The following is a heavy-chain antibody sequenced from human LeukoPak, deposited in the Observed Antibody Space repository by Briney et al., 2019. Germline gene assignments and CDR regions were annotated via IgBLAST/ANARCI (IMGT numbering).Heavy chain of an antibody. CDR2: ISSSSSYI. J-gene: IGHJ3*02. D-gene: IGHD3-22*01. V-gene: IGHV3-21*01. Sequence: AGRSLRLSCVASGFTFSTYTMVWVRQAPGKWLEWVSSISSSSSYIFNADSVKSRFSISRDNAKNSLFLQMNTLRAEDTAVYYCARDVVGYYDSSGYYLSASDIWGQGTMVTVSS. CDR1: GFTFSTYT. CDR3: ARDVVGYYDSSGYYLSASDI.